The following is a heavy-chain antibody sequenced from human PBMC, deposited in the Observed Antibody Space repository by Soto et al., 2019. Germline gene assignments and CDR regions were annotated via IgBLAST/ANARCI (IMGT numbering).Heavy chain of an antibody. V-gene: IGHV5-10-1*01. CDR2: IDPSDSYT. CDR1: GYSFTGYW. CDR3: ARYNGYCSSTSCGGTYYYYGMDV. Sequence: RGEALKISFKGSGYSFTGYWIGWVRQMPGKGLEWMGRIDPSDSYTNYSPSFQGHVTISADKSISTAYLQWSSLKASDTAMYYCARYNGYCSSTSCGGTYYYYGMDVWGQGTTVTV. J-gene: IGHJ6*02. D-gene: IGHD2-2*03.